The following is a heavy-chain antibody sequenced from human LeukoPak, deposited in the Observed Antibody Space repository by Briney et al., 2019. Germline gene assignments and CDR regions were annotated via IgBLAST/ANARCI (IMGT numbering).Heavy chain of an antibody. CDR1: GYTFTADY. V-gene: IGHV1-2*02. J-gene: IGHJ4*02. CDR2: INPNTGVT. CDR3: ARDVVSSTWDFDY. D-gene: IGHD6-13*01. Sequence: ASVKVSCKTSGYTFTADYMHWVRQAPGQGLEWMGWINPNTGVTNYAQRFQGRVTMTRDTSITTAYMELSRLTSDDTAVYYCARDVVSSTWDFDYWGQGTLVTVSS.